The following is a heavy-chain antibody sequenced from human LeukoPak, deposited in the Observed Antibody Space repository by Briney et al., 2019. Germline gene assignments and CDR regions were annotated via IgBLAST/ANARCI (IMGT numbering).Heavy chain of an antibody. V-gene: IGHV3-23*01. J-gene: IGHJ4*02. Sequence: GGSLRLSCAASGFTFGSYAMSWVRQAPGKGLEWVSAISGSGGSTYYADSVKGRFTISRDNSKNTLYLQMNSLRAEDTAVYYCAKDQVHGYSSGWSENDYWGQGTLVTVSS. CDR1: GFTFGSYA. CDR3: AKDQVHGYSSGWSENDY. D-gene: IGHD6-19*01. CDR2: ISGSGGST.